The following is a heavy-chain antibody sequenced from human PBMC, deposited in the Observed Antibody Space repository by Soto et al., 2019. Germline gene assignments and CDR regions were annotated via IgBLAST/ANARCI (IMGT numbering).Heavy chain of an antibody. CDR1: GGTFSSHA. CDR3: ASPDAYNGYYNGMDV. CDR2: LIPIFGTA. J-gene: IGHJ6*02. V-gene: IGHV1-69*12. D-gene: IGHD1-1*01. Sequence: QVQLVQSGAEVKKPGSSVKVSCKASGGTFSSHAISWVRQAPGQGLEWMGGLIPIFGTANYAQKFQGRVTITADESTNTAYMDLSSLRSEDTAVYYCASPDAYNGYYNGMDVWGQGTTVTLSS.